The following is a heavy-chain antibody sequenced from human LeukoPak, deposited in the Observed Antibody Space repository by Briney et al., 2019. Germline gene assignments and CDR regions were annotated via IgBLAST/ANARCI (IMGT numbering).Heavy chain of an antibody. V-gene: IGHV1-2*02. CDR3: ARDRGSSWYPTYYFDY. CDR2: INPNSGGT. CDR1: GYTFTGYY. Sequence: GASVKVSCKASGYTFTGYYMHWVRQAPGQGLEWMGWINPNSGGTKYAQKFQGRVTMTRDTSISTAYMELSRLRSDDTAVYYCARDRGSSWYPTYYFDYWGQGTLVTVSS. D-gene: IGHD6-13*01. J-gene: IGHJ4*02.